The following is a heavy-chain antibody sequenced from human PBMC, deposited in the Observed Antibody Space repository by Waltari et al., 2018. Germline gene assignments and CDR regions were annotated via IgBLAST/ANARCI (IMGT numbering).Heavy chain of an antibody. CDR1: GGSISSGSYY. CDR2: SYTSGGT. J-gene: IGHJ3*02. D-gene: IGHD1-1*01. CDR3: ATSTGLDFDI. Sequence: QVQLQESGPGLVKPSQTLSLTCTVSGGSISSGSYYWSWIRQPAGKGLEWIGRSYTSGGTNYNPTLKIRVTISVDTSKNQFSLKLSSVTAADTAVYYCATSTGLDFDIWGQGTMVTVSS. V-gene: IGHV4-61*02.